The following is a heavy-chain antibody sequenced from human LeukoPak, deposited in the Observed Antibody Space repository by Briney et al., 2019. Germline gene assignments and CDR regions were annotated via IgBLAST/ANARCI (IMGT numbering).Heavy chain of an antibody. Sequence: SGGSLRLSCAASGFTFSSYAMHWVRQAPGKGLEWVAVRSYDGSNKYYGDSVKGRFTISRDTSQKTLYLQINSLRPEDTAVYYCARGLNYYDSSGYYPYFDYWGQGTLVTVSS. CDR2: RSYDGSNK. CDR3: ARGLNYYDSSGYYPYFDY. J-gene: IGHJ4*02. CDR1: GFTFSSYA. V-gene: IGHV3-30*04. D-gene: IGHD3-22*01.